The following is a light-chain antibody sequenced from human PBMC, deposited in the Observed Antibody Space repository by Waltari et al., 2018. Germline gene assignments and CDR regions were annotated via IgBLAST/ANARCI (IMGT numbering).Light chain of an antibody. J-gene: IGLJ2*01. CDR1: SGHSSYA. Sequence: QLVLTQSPSASASLGASVKLTCTLSSGHSSYAIAWHQQQPEKGPRYLMKVSSAGSHQKGDGIPDRFSGSSSGTERYLTISSVQSEDEADYYCQTWDTGTHVVFGGGTKLTVL. V-gene: IGLV4-69*01. CDR3: QTWDTGTHVV. CDR2: VSSAGSH.